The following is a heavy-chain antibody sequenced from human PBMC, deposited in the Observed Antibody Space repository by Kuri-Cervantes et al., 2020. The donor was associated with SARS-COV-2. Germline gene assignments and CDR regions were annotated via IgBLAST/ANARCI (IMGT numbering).Heavy chain of an antibody. J-gene: IGHJ3*02. D-gene: IGHD2-15*01. V-gene: IGHV4-39*07. CDR2: IFYSGTT. CDR1: GGSISSSSYY. Sequence: ESLKISCTVSGGSISSSSYYWGWIRQPPGKGLEWIGSIFYSGTTYYNPSLKSRVTISVDTSKNQFSLKLSSVTAADTAVYYCARGVRYCSGGSCYHQLSAFDIWGQGTMVTVSS. CDR3: ARGVRYCSGGSCYHQLSAFDI.